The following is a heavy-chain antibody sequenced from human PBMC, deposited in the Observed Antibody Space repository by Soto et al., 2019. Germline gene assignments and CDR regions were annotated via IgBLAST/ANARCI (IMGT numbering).Heavy chain of an antibody. J-gene: IGHJ4*02. D-gene: IGHD2-15*01. CDR2: TYYSGST. V-gene: IGHV4-59*01. Sequence: SETLSLTCTVSGGSISIDYWSWVRQPPGEGLEWIGYTYYSGSTTYNPSLKGRVTISIDTSKNQFSLKLTSVTAADSALYYCAIFCSGGNCPSKSLDYWGPGTPFTVSS. CDR3: AIFCSGGNCPSKSLDY. CDR1: GGSISIDY.